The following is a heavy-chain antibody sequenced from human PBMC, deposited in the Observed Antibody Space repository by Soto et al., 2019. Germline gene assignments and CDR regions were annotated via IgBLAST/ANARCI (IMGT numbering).Heavy chain of an antibody. CDR1: GFTFSSYS. V-gene: IGHV3-21*01. CDR2: ISSSSSYI. D-gene: IGHD4-17*01. CDR3: ARPLYGDYEDYYYGMDV. Sequence: PGGSLRLSCAASGFTFSSYSMNWVRQAPGKGLEWVSSISSSSSYIYYADSVKGRFTISRDNAKNSLYLQMNSLRAEDTAVYYCARPLYGDYEDYYYGMDVWGQGTTVTVSS. J-gene: IGHJ6*02.